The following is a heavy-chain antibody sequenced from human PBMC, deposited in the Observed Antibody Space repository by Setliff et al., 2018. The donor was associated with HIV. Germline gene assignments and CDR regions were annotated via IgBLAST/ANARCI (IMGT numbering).Heavy chain of an antibody. CDR3: SRDPKNRPEDVFDI. Sequence: PGGSLRLSCTASGFAFGDYVVSWTRQAPGKGLEGVGFIRSKRYGGTAEYGASVKGRFTVSRDDSKNIAYLQMNSLKTEDTAVYYCSRDPKNRPEDVFDIWGQGTMVTV. J-gene: IGHJ3*02. V-gene: IGHV3-49*03. CDR2: IRSKRYGGTA. CDR1: GFAFGDYV.